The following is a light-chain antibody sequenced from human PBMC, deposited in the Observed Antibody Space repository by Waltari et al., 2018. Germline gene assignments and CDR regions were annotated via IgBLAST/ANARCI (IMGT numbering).Light chain of an antibody. CDR3: QKYTSAPRT. Sequence: DIQMTQSPSSLSAFVGDRVTITCRASQDISHYLAWYQQRPGQVPRLLIYEASTLQSGVPSRFSGSGSGTDFTLTISSLQPEDVGTYYCQKYTSAPRTFGPGTKIEIK. J-gene: IGKJ3*01. CDR1: QDISHY. CDR2: EAS. V-gene: IGKV1-27*01.